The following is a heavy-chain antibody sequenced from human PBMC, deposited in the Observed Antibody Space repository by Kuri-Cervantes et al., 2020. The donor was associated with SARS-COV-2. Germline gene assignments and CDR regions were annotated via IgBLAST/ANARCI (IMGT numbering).Heavy chain of an antibody. Sequence: SQTLSLTCAVSGYSISSGYYWGWIRQPPGKGLEWIGSIYHSGSTYYNPSLKSRVTISVDTSKNQFSLKLSSVTAADTAMYYCARHFMWFGELLYYFDYWGQGTLVTVSS. CDR3: ARHFMWFGELLYYFDY. V-gene: IGHV4-38-2*01. CDR2: IYHSGST. J-gene: IGHJ4*02. D-gene: IGHD3-10*01. CDR1: GYSISSGYY.